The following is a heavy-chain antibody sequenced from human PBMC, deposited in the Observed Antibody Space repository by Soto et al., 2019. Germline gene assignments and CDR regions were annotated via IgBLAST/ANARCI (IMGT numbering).Heavy chain of an antibody. CDR2: ISYDGSNK. D-gene: IGHD3-9*01. Sequence: QVQLVESGGGVVQPGRSLRLSCAASGFTFSSYAMHWVRQAPGKGLEWVAVISYDGSNKYYADSVKGRFTISRDNSKNTLYLQMNSLRAEDTAVYYCARADSQYYDILTGLDYWGQGTLVTVSS. V-gene: IGHV3-30-3*01. CDR1: GFTFSSYA. J-gene: IGHJ4*02. CDR3: ARADSQYYDILTGLDY.